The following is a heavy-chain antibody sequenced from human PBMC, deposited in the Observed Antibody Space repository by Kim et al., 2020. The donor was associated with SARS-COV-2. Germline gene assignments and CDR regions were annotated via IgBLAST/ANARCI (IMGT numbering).Heavy chain of an antibody. D-gene: IGHD4-4*01. V-gene: IGHV3-48*03. Sequence: IYYDGSVRGRITTSSNNDKNSLFLQMNRLRAEDTAVYYCARGPNYSPFDYWGQGTLVTVSS. J-gene: IGHJ4*02. CDR2: I. CDR3: ARGPNYSPFDY.